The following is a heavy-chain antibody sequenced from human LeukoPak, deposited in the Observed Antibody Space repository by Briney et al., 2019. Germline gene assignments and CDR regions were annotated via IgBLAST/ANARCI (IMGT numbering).Heavy chain of an antibody. CDR3: VRDLVFVWTPGDDFDF. Sequence: GGSLRLSCAASGFAFSAYWMHWVRQTPGKGLEWVARINEDATTISYADSVKGRFIISRDNTKKSLYLQMNNLSAEDTAVYYCVRDLVFVWTPGDDFDFWGQGTLVIVSS. D-gene: IGHD3-16*01. J-gene: IGHJ4*02. CDR2: INEDATTI. CDR1: GFAFSAYW. V-gene: IGHV3-74*01.